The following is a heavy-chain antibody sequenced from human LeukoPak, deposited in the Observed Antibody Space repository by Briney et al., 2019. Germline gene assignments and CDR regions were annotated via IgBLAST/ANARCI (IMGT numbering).Heavy chain of an antibody. Sequence: PGGSLGLSCAASGLSFSNYGMHWVRQAPGKGLEWVALIWFDGSNKYYADSVKGRFTISRDNSKNTLYLQMNSLRAEDTAVYYCARTSYDSTWAMDFFDFWGQGSLVTVSS. CDR1: GLSFSNYG. V-gene: IGHV3-33*01. CDR2: IWFDGSNK. J-gene: IGHJ4*02. D-gene: IGHD3-22*01. CDR3: ARTSYDSTWAMDFFDF.